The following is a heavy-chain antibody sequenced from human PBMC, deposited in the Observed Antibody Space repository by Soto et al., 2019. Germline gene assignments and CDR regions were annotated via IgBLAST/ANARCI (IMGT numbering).Heavy chain of an antibody. V-gene: IGHV4-59*08. CDR2: IYNSGRT. CDR3: ARGDGGSCYLVGGTSLSREGCDNWFDP. CDR1: GGSISSYY. D-gene: IGHD2-15*01. Sequence: SETLSLTCTVSGGSISSYYWSWIRQPPGKGLEWIGYIYNSGRTNYNPSLKSRVTISVDTSKNQFSLKLSSVTAADTAVYYCARGDGGSCYLVGGTSLSREGCDNWFDPWGQGTLVTVSS. J-gene: IGHJ5*02.